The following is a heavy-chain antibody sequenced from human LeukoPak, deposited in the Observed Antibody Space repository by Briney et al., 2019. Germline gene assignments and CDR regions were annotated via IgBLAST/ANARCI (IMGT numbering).Heavy chain of an antibody. CDR3: ARDEYYYGSGSPLYFDY. D-gene: IGHD3-10*01. CDR2: IYTSGST. CDR1: GYSISSGYF. Sequence: SETLSLTCTVSGYSISSGYFWGWIRQPPGKGPEWIGRIYTSGSTNYNPSLKSRVTMSVDTSKNQFSLKLSSVTAADTAVYYCARDEYYYGSGSPLYFDYWGQGTLVTVSS. J-gene: IGHJ4*02. V-gene: IGHV4-38-2*02.